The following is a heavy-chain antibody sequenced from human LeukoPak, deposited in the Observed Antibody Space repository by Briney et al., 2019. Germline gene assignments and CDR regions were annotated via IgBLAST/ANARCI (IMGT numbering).Heavy chain of an antibody. V-gene: IGHV4-61*01. Sequence: PSETLSLTCTVSGGSVSSGSYYWSWIRQPPGKGLEWIGYIYYSGGTNYNPSLKSRVTISVDTSKNQFSLKLSSVTAADTAVYYCARAHRHYSSGWHYYYYYYMDVWGEGTTVTVSS. CDR3: ARAHRHYSSGWHYYYYYYMDV. J-gene: IGHJ6*03. D-gene: IGHD6-19*01. CDR1: GGSVSSGSYY. CDR2: IYYSGGT.